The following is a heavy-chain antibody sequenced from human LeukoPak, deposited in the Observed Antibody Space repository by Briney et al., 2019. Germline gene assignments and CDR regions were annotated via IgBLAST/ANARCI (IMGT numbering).Heavy chain of an antibody. Sequence: GGSLRLSCAASGFTFSSYGMHWVRQAPGKGLEWVAVIWYDGSNKYYADSVKGRFTISRDNAKNSLYLQMNSLRAEDTAVYYCARADSGQWVTYYYYYYGMDVWGQGTTVTVSS. CDR3: ARADSGQWVTYYYYYYGMDV. V-gene: IGHV3-33*01. CDR1: GFTFSSYG. CDR2: IWYDGSNK. J-gene: IGHJ6*02. D-gene: IGHD6-19*01.